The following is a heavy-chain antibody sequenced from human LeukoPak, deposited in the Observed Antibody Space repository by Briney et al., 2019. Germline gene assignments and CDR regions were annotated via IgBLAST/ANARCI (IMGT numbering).Heavy chain of an antibody. CDR1: VDSISSGDYY. J-gene: IGHJ3*02. CDR2: ISSSGST. D-gene: IGHD3-22*01. Sequence: PSETLSLTCTVSVDSISSGDYYWSWIRQPAGKGLEWMGRISSSGSTNYNPSLKSRVTISVDTSKNQFSLKLSSVTAADTAVYFCARGPYSYDSSGAFDIWGQGTMVTVSS. CDR3: ARGPYSYDSSGAFDI. V-gene: IGHV4-61*02.